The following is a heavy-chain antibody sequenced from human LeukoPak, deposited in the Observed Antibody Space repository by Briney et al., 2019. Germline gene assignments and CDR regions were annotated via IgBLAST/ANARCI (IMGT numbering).Heavy chain of an antibody. CDR3: ARSSGRSPNRDYMDV. D-gene: IGHD1-14*01. Sequence: GASVKVSCKASGYTFTSSYMHWVRQAPGQGLDWMIIINPSGGSTRYAQKFQGRVIMTRDTSKSTVDMELSSLRSEDTAVYYCARSSGRSPNRDYMDVWGKGTTVIISS. J-gene: IGHJ6*03. CDR2: INPSGGST. CDR1: GYTFTSSY. V-gene: IGHV1-46*01.